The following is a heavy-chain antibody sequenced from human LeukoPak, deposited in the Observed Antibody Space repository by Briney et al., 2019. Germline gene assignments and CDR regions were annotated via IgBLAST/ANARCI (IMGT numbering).Heavy chain of an antibody. J-gene: IGHJ4*02. V-gene: IGHV4-59*01. Sequence: SETLSLTCTVSGGSISRYYWSWVRQPPGKGLEWIGYIYYSGSPNYNPSLKSRVTISVDTSKNQFSLKLSSVTAADTAVYYCAREQSGSYSYYFDYWGQGTLVTVSS. CDR2: IYYSGSP. CDR3: AREQSGSYSYYFDY. D-gene: IGHD1-26*01. CDR1: GGSISRYY.